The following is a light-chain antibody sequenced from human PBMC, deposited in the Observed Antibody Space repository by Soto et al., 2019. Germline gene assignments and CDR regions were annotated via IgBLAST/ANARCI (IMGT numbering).Light chain of an antibody. CDR1: QSVSSC. CDR3: QQRIDWPLT. CDR2: DAS. Sequence: EIVLTQSPATLSLSPGERATLSCRASQSVSSCLAWYQQKPGQAPRLLIYDASNRATGIPARFSGSGSWTDFTLTISSLEPEDFAVYYCQQRIDWPLTFGGGTKVEIK. V-gene: IGKV3-11*01. J-gene: IGKJ4*01.